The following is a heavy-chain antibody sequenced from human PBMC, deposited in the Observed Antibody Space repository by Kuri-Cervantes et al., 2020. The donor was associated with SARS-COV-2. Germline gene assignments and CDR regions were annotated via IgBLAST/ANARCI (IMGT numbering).Heavy chain of an antibody. V-gene: IGHV3-53*01. CDR3: AGGYATRPNYYYGMDV. CDR1: GFTFSSYA. D-gene: IGHD2-8*01. CDR2: IYSGGST. Sequence: GESLKISCAASGFTFSSYAMHWVRQAPGKGLEWVSVIYSGGSTYYADSVKGRFTISRDNSKNTLYLQMNSLRAEDTAVYYCAGGYATRPNYYYGMDVWGQGTTVTVSS. J-gene: IGHJ6*02.